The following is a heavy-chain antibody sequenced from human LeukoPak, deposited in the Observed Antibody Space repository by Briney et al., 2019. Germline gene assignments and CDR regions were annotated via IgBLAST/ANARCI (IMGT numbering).Heavy chain of an antibody. CDR1: GGSINNYY. CDR3: ARDLSFFDS. V-gene: IGHV4-59*01. J-gene: IGHJ4*02. Sequence: SETLSLTCTVSGGSINNYYWSWIRQPPGKGLEWIGYIYYRGSTNYNPSLKSRVTFSVDTSKNQFSLKLSSVTAADTAVYYCARDLSFFDSWGQGTLVTVSS. CDR2: IYYRGST.